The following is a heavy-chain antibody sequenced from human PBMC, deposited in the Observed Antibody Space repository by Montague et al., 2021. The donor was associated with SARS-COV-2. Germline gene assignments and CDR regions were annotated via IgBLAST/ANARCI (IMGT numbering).Heavy chain of an antibody. V-gene: IGHV4-39*01. CDR3: ARQGDQLLLEYWFDP. Sequence: SETRSLTCTVSGGSISSSRYYWGWIRQPPGKGLEWIGSIYYSGSTYYNPSLKSRVTISVDTSKNQFSLKLSSVTAADTAVYYCARQGDQLLLEYWFDPWGQGTLVTVSS. J-gene: IGHJ5*02. CDR1: GGSISSSRYY. CDR2: IYYSGST. D-gene: IGHD2-2*01.